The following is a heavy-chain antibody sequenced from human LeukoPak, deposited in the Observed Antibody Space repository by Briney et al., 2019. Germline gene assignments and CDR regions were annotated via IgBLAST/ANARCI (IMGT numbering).Heavy chain of an antibody. J-gene: IGHJ4*02. CDR2: ISNDGSRK. CDR3: ARDRAWNYFDY. V-gene: IGHV3-30*03. Sequence: GGSLRRYCAPSGFTFSRHGMHWVRQAPGKGLEWVAIISNDGSRKYYAHSVEGRFTISRDNSKNTLYLQMDSLRAEDTAVYYCARDRAWNYFDYWGQGTLVTVSS. D-gene: IGHD3-3*01. CDR1: GFTFSRHG.